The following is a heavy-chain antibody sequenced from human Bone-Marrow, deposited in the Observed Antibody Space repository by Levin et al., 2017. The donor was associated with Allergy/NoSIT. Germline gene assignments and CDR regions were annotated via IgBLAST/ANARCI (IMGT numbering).Heavy chain of an antibody. CDR1: GASMSNYY. CDR2: VYGSGSS. J-gene: IGHJ4*02. Sequence: SETLSLTCTVSGASMSNYYWNWIRQSPGKGLEWLGHVYGSGSSSYNPSLSGRLTISLDTSKNQVSLRLSSVTAADTAVYYCARQTYDPFWGTSRWLHYFDNWGQGTHVTVST. D-gene: IGHD3-16*01. CDR3: ARQTYDPFWGTSRWLHYFDN. V-gene: IGHV4-59*01.